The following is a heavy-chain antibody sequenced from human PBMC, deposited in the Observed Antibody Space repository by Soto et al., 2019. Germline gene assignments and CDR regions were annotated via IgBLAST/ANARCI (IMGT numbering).Heavy chain of an antibody. Sequence: EVQLVESGGTVVRPGGSLRLSCAASGFTFDDYGMTWVRQAPGKGLEWVSGVNWNGANTRYADSVRGRFTIFRDNAKNSLYLQMNGLRAEGTAFYYCARDFEVGTYDYWGQGTLVTVSS. V-gene: IGHV3-20*04. D-gene: IGHD1-26*01. CDR2: VNWNGANT. CDR1: GFTFDDYG. CDR3: ARDFEVGTYDY. J-gene: IGHJ4*02.